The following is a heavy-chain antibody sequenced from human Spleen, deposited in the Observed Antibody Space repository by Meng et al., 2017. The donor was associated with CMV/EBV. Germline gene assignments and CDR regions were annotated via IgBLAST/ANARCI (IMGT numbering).Heavy chain of an antibody. CDR1: GGSISSGDYY. CDR3: ARDATYSSSWQYYFDY. D-gene: IGHD6-13*01. Sequence: QVQLQESGPGLVKPSQTLSLTRTVSGGSISSGDYYWSWIRQPPGKGLEWIGYIYYSGSTYYNPSLKSRVTISVDTSKNQFSLKLSSVTAADTAVYYCARDATYSSSWQYYFDYWGQGTLVTVSS. CDR2: IYYSGST. V-gene: IGHV4-30-4*08. J-gene: IGHJ4*02.